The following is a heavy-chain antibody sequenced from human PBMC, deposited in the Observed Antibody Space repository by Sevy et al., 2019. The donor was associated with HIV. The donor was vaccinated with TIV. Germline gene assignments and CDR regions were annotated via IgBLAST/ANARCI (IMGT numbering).Heavy chain of an antibody. CDR2: INHGGNT. Sequence: SETLSLTCAVYDGSFNDYYWTWIRQPPGNRLEWIGEINHGGNTNYNPSLESRVAISVDTSKRQVSLNLNSVTVADTAVYYCARKYIEDVTTPNSPSYFDLLGRRTLVTVSS. CDR1: DGSFNDYY. V-gene: IGHV4-34*01. J-gene: IGHJ2*01. CDR3: ARKYIEDVTTPNSPSYFDL. D-gene: IGHD1-1*01.